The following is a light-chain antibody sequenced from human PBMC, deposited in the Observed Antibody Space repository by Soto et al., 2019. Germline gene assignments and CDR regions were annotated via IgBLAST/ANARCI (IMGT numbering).Light chain of an antibody. CDR3: AAWDDRLSGPV. CDR2: RNN. CDR1: SSNIGSNY. J-gene: IGLJ7*01. V-gene: IGLV1-47*01. Sequence: QSVLTQPPSASGTPGQRVTISCSGSSSNIGSNYVYWYQQLPGTAPKLLIYRNNQRPSGVPDRFSGSKSGTSASLAISGLRSEDEADYYCAAWDDRLSGPVFRGGTQLTVL.